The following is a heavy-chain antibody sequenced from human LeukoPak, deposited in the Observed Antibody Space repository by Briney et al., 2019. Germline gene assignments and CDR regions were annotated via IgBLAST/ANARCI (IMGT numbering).Heavy chain of an antibody. Sequence: SETLSLTCAVYGGSFSAYYWSWIRQPPGKGLEWSGEINHSGNTNYKTSLKSRVTISVDTSKNQLSLKLPSVTAGDTAVYYCAARAFPKTFYIWGRGTMVTVSS. D-gene: IGHD2-21*01. J-gene: IGHJ3*02. CDR2: INHSGNT. CDR1: GGSFSAYY. CDR3: AARAFPKTFYI. V-gene: IGHV4-34*01.